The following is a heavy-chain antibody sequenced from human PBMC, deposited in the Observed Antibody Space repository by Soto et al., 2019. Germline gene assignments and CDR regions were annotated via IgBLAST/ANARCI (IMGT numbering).Heavy chain of an antibody. CDR3: AKGRRFLEWSYFDY. Sequence: GGSLRLSCAASGFTFDDYAMHWVRQAPGKGLEWVSGISWNSGSIGYADSVKGRFTISRDNAKNSLYLQMNSLRAEDTALYYCAKGRRFLEWSYFDYWGQGT. J-gene: IGHJ4*02. CDR2: ISWNSGSI. D-gene: IGHD3-3*01. V-gene: IGHV3-9*01. CDR1: GFTFDDYA.